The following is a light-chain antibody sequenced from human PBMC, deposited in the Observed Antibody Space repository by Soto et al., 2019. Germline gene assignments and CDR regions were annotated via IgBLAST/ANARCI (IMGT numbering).Light chain of an antibody. Sequence: EIVLTQSPGTLSLSPGERATLSCRASQSVSSSYLAWYQQKPGQAPRLLIYGASSRATDIPDRFSGSGSGTDVTLTISRLEPEDFAVYYCQQYGSSPTWTFGQGTKVEIK. J-gene: IGKJ1*01. CDR2: GAS. CDR1: QSVSSSY. V-gene: IGKV3-20*01. CDR3: QQYGSSPTWT.